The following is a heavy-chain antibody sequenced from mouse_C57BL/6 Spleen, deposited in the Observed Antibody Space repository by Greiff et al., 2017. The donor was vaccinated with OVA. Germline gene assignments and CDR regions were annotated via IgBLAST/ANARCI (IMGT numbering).Heavy chain of an antibody. CDR1: GFTFSDYG. D-gene: IGHD1-1*01. V-gene: IGHV5-17*01. CDR3: AREGDYYGSSDWFAY. Sequence: EVQRVESGGGLVKPGGSLKLSCAASGFTFSDYGMHWVRQAPEKGLEWVAYISSGSSTIYYADTVKGRFTISRDNAKNTLFLQMTSLRSEDTAMYYCAREGDYYGSSDWFAYWGQGTLVTVSA. CDR2: ISSGSSTI. J-gene: IGHJ3*01.